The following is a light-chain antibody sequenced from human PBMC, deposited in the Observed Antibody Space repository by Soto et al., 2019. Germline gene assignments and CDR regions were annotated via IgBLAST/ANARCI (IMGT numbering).Light chain of an antibody. CDR1: QSFSSSY. V-gene: IGKV3D-20*02. J-gene: IGKJ5*01. Sequence: EIVLTQSPGTLSLSLGERATLSCRASQSFSSSYLAWYQQKPGQAPRLLIYDASNRATGIPARFSGSGSGTDFTLTISSLEPEDFAVYYCQQRSNWLITFGQGTRLEIK. CDR3: QQRSNWLIT. CDR2: DAS.